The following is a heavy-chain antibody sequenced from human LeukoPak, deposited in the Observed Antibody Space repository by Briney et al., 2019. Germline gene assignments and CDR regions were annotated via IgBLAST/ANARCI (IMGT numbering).Heavy chain of an antibody. D-gene: IGHD2-8*02. CDR3: ARVDGGEWYYFDY. CDR2: SNPNNGGT. J-gene: IGHJ4*02. CDR1: GYTFTGYY. Sequence: ASVKVSCKASGYTFTGYYVHWVRQAPGQGLEWMGWSNPNNGGTNYAQKFQGRVTMTLDTSISTAYMELSRLRSDDTAIYYCARVDGGEWYYFDYWGQGTLVTVSS. V-gene: IGHV1-2*02.